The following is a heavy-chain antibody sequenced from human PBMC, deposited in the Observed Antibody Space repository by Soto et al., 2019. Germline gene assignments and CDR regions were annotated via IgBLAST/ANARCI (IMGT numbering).Heavy chain of an antibody. CDR2: INAGNGNT. Sequence: ASVKVSCKASGYTFTSYDIHWVRQAPGQRLEWMGWINAGNGNTKYSQKFQGRVTITRDTSASTAYMELSSLRSEGTAVYYCAISSTSPVVRGSGGREPRVPVSS. V-gene: IGHV1-3*01. J-gene: IGHJ4*02. CDR1: GYTFTSYD. CDR3: AISSTSPVVRGS.